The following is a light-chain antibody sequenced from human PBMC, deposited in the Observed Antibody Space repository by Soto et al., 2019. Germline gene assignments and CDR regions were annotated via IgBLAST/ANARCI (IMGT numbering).Light chain of an antibody. CDR1: SSDVGSYNL. V-gene: IGLV2-23*01. J-gene: IGLJ1*01. Sequence: QSALTQPASVSGSPGQSITISCTGTSSDVGSYNLVSWYQQDPGKAPKPMIYEGSKRPSGVSNRFSGSKSGNTASLTISGLQAEDEADYYCCSYAGSSAYVFGTGTKLTVL. CDR3: CSYAGSSAYV. CDR2: EGS.